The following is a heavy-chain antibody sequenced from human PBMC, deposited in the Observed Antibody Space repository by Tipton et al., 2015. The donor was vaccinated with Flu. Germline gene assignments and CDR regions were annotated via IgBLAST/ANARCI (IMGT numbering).Heavy chain of an antibody. CDR2: MNPNSGNT. Sequence: QVQLVQSGAEVKEPGASVKVSCKTSGYTFTSYDINWVRQATGQGLEWMGWMNPNSGNTGYAQKVEGRVTLTMDTSISTAYLELSSLRSEDTAVYYCSRGDYWGQGTLVTVSS. V-gene: IGHV1-8*01. CDR1: GYTFTSYD. CDR3: SRGDY. J-gene: IGHJ4*02.